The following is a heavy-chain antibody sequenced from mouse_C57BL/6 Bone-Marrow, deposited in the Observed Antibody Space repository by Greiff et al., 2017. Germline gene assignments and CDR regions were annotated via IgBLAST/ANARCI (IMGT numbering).Heavy chain of an antibody. V-gene: IGHV1-55*01. D-gene: IGHD2-5*01. Sequence: QVQLKESGPELVKPGASVKMSCKASGYTFTSYWITWVKQRPGQGLEWIGDIYPGSGSTNYNEKFKSKATLTVDTSSSTAYMQLSSLTSEDSAVYYCARPYYSNYWYFDVGGTGTTVTVSS. CDR3: ARPYYSNYWYFDV. CDR2: IYPGSGST. CDR1: GYTFTSYW. J-gene: IGHJ1*03.